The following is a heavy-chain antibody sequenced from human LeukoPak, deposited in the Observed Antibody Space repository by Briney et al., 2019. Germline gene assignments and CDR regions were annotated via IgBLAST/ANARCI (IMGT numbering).Heavy chain of an antibody. CDR1: GYTFTGYY. CDR3: ARGYRHGRSDY. V-gene: IGHV1-2*02. J-gene: IGHJ4*02. Sequence: ASVKVSCKASGYTFTGYYIYWVRQAPGQGLEWMGWINPNSGGTNYAQNFQGRVTMTRDTSISTAYMELSRLTSDDTAVYYCARGYRHGRSDYWGQGTLVTVSS. CDR2: INPNSGGT. D-gene: IGHD5-12*01.